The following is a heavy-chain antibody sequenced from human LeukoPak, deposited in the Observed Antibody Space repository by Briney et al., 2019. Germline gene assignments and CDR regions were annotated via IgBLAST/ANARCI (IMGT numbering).Heavy chain of an antibody. CDR3: ARALRGTRKPYYYYMDV. D-gene: IGHD1-1*01. Sequence: ASETLSLTCTVSGGSISSYYWSWIRQPPGKGLEWIGYIYYSGSTNYNPSLKSRVTISVDTSKNQFSLKLSSVTAADTAVYYCARALRGTRKPYYYYMDVWGKGTTVTVSS. CDR1: GGSISSYY. CDR2: IYYSGST. V-gene: IGHV4-59*01. J-gene: IGHJ6*03.